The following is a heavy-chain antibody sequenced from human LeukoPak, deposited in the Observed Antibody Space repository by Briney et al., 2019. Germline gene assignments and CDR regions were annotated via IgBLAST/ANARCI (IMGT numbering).Heavy chain of an antibody. CDR3: ARVWVGATKAGYGY. CDR1: GGTFSSYA. CDR2: IIPIFGTA. V-gene: IGHV1-69*13. Sequence: GASVKVSCKASGGTFSSYAISWVRQAPGQGLEWMGGIIPIFGTANYAQKFQGRVTITADESTSTAYMELSSLRSEDTAVYYCARVWVGATKAGYGYWGQGTLVTVSS. D-gene: IGHD1-26*01. J-gene: IGHJ4*02.